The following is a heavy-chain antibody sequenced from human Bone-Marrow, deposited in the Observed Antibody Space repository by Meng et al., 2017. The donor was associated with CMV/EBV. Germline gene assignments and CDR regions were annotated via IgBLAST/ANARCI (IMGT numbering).Heavy chain of an antibody. J-gene: IGHJ4*02. CDR3: AREKGERTIFGVVILPFDY. CDR1: FSSYS. V-gene: IGHV3-21*01. D-gene: IGHD3-3*01. Sequence: FSSYSMNWVRQAPGKRLEWVSYISSSRSYIYYADSVKGRFTISRDNAKNSLYLQMNSLRAEDTAVYYCAREKGERTIFGVVILPFDYWGQGTLVTVSS. CDR2: ISSSRSYI.